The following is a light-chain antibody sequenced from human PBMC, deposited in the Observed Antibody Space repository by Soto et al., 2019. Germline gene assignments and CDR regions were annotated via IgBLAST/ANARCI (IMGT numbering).Light chain of an antibody. CDR2: EAT. CDR3: CSYAGGSTLV. Sequence: QSALAQPASVSGSPGQSITISCTGTSSDLGTYNLVSWYQQHPGKAPKLTIYEATKRPSGVSERFSGSKSGNTASLTISGLQAEDEAYYYCCSYAGGSTLVFGGGTKLTVL. J-gene: IGLJ3*02. V-gene: IGLV2-23*01. CDR1: SSDLGTYNL.